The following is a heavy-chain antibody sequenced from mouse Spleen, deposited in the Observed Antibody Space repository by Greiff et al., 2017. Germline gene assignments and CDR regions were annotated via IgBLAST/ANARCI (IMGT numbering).Heavy chain of an antibody. CDR1: GFNIKDDY. D-gene: IGHD3-1*01. V-gene: IGHV14-4*01. CDR3: TTVGTARAPFAY. J-gene: IGHJ3*01. CDR2: IDPENGDT. Sequence: VQLKQSGAELVRPGASVKLSCTASGFNIKDDYMHWVKQRPEQGLEWIGWIDPENGDTEYASKFQGKATITADTSSNTAYLQLSSLTSEDTAVYYCTTVGTARAPFAYWGQGTLVTVSA.